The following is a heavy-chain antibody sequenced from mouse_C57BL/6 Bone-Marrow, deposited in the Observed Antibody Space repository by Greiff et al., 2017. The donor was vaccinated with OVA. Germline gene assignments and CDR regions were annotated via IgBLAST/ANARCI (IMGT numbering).Heavy chain of an antibody. CDR2: INPSDGYT. CDR1: GYTFTSYW. D-gene: IGHD2-4*01. J-gene: IGHJ3*01. V-gene: IGHV1-50*01. CDR3: ARSGLHYDYDAAY. Sequence: VQLQQPGAELVKPGASVKLSCKASGYTFTSYWMQWVKQRPGQGLEWIGEINPSDGYTNYNQKFKGKATLTVDTSSSTAYMQLSSLTSEDSAVYYCARSGLHYDYDAAYWGQGTLVTVSA.